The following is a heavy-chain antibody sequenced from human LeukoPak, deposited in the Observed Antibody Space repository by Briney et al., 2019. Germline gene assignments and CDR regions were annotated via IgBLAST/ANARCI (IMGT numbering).Heavy chain of an antibody. V-gene: IGHV4-28*01. CDR1: GYSISSSNW. CDR2: IYYSGST. J-gene: IGHJ3*02. Sequence: SDTLSLTCAVSGYSISSSNWWGWIRQPPGKGLDWIGYIYYSGSTYYNPSLKSRVTMSVDTSKNQFSLKLSSMTAVDTAVYYCARTVAAPFDAFDIWGQGTMVTVSS. CDR3: ARTVAAPFDAFDI.